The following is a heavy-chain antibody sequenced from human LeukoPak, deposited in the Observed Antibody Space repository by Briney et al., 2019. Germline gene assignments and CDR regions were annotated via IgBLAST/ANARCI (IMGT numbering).Heavy chain of an antibody. CDR3: ARDHGVVPAAIRSWFDP. CDR1: GGSISSSSYY. V-gene: IGHV4-39*07. CDR2: IYYSGST. J-gene: IGHJ5*02. Sequence: SETLSLTCTVSGGSISSSSYYWGWIRQPPGKGLEWIGSIYYSGSTYYNPSLKSRVTISVDTSKNQFSLKLSSVTAADTAVYYCARDHGVVPAAIRSWFDPWGQGTLVTVSS. D-gene: IGHD2-2*01.